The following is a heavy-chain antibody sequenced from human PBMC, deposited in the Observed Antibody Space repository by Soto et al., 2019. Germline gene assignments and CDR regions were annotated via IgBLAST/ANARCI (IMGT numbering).Heavy chain of an antibody. V-gene: IGHV1-24*01. CDR1: GYTLTELS. CDR2: FDPEDGET. CDR3: ATPAPPRQWELPLLFDY. D-gene: IGHD1-26*01. J-gene: IGHJ4*02. Sequence: GASVKVSCKVSGYTLTELSMHWVRQAPGKGLEWMGGFDPEDGETIYAQKFQGRVTMTEDTSTDTAYMELSSLRSEDTAVYYCATPAPPRQWELPLLFDYWGQGTLVTVSS.